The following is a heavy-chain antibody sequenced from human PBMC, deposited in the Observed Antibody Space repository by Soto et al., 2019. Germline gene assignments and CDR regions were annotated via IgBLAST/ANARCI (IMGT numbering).Heavy chain of an antibody. Sequence: EVQLLESGGGLEQPGGSLRLSCAASGFTFSAFAMNWVRQAPGKGLEWVSAITGSGGSTYYVDSVKGRFTISRDNSKNTLHLQMNILRAEDSAVYYCAKLSGYDYYYYIDVWGKGTTVTVSS. CDR2: ITGSGGST. J-gene: IGHJ6*03. CDR1: GFTFSAFA. V-gene: IGHV3-23*01. D-gene: IGHD1-26*01. CDR3: AKLSGYDYYYYIDV.